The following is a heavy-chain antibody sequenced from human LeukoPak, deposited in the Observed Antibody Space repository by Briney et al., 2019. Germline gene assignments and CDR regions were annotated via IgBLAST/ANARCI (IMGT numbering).Heavy chain of an antibody. Sequence: GGSLRLSCAASGFTFDDYAMHWVRQAPGKGLEWVSGISWNSGSMGYADSVKGRFTISRDNAKNSLYLQMNSLRAEDMALYYCAKDLRSSSWDAFDIWGQGTMVTVSS. V-gene: IGHV3-9*03. CDR1: GFTFDDYA. CDR2: ISWNSGSM. CDR3: AKDLRSSSWDAFDI. J-gene: IGHJ3*02. D-gene: IGHD6-13*01.